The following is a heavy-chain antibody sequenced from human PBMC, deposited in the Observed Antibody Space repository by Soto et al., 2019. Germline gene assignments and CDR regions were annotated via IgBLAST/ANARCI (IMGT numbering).Heavy chain of an antibody. CDR2: ISYDGSNK. CDR3: AKARLLWFGEYYMDV. CDR1: GFTFSSYG. J-gene: IGHJ6*03. Sequence: GGSLRLSCAASGFTFSSYGMHWVRQAPGKGLEWVAVISYDGSNKYYADSVKGRFTISRDNSKNTLYLQMNSLRAEDTAVYYCAKARLLWFGEYYMDVWGKGTTVTVSS. D-gene: IGHD3-10*01. V-gene: IGHV3-30*18.